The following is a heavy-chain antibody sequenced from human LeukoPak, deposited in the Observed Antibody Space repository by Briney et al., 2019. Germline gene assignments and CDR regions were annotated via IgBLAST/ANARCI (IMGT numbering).Heavy chain of an antibody. Sequence: ASVKVSCKASGYTFTGHYMHWVRQAPGQGLEWMGWINPNSGDTTYAQKFQGRVTMTRDTSISTVYMELTRLTSDDTAVYFCARDGALWVGDFTFYFDSWGQGSLVTVSS. CDR2: INPNSGDT. CDR3: ARDGALWVGDFTFYFDS. V-gene: IGHV1-2*02. D-gene: IGHD3-10*01. CDR1: GYTFTGHY. J-gene: IGHJ4*02.